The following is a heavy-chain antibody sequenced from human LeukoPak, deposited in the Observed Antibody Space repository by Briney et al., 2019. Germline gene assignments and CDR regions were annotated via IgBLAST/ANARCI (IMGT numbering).Heavy chain of an antibody. D-gene: IGHD4-23*01. J-gene: IGHJ4*02. Sequence: SESLSLTCTVSGGSVSSTTYYWSWIRQPPGKGLEWIGYISYSGSTNYNPSLKSRVTISVDTSKNQFSLKLSSVTAADTAVYYCARHPDYGRNFDSWGQGTLVTVSS. V-gene: IGHV4-61*01. CDR2: ISYSGST. CDR1: GGSVSSTTYY. CDR3: ARHPDYGRNFDS.